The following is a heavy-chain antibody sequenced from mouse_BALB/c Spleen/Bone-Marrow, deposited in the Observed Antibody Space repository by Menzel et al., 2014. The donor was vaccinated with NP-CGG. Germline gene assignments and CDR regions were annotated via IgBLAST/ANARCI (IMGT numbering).Heavy chain of an antibody. D-gene: IGHD3-2*02. CDR1: GFTFSSFG. J-gene: IGHJ2*01. CDR3: ARSRLRGYYFDY. V-gene: IGHV5-17*02. CDR2: ISSGSSTI. Sequence: EVKLVESGGGLVQPGGSRKLSCAASGFTFSSFGMHWVRQAPEKGLEWVAYISSGSSTIYYADTLKGRFTISRDNPKNTLFLQMTSLRSEDTAMYYCARSRLRGYYFDYWGQGTTLTVSP.